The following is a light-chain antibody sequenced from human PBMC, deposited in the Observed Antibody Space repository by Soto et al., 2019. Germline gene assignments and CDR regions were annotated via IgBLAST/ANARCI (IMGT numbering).Light chain of an antibody. Sequence: QSVLTQPPSVSGARGQRVSISWTGSTSNIGAPYDVHWYQHLPGAAPKLLIYGDNNRPSGVPDRFSGSKSGTSASLAITSLQAEDEADYYCQSYDISLHNYVFGTGTKVTVL. V-gene: IGLV1-40*01. CDR2: GDN. CDR3: QSYDISLHNYV. CDR1: TSNIGAPYD. J-gene: IGLJ1*01.